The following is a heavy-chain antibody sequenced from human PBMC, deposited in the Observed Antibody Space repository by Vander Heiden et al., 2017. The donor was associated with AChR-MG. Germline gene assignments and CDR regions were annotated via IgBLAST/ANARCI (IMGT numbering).Heavy chain of an antibody. J-gene: IGHJ2*01. Sequence: QVQLVESGGGVVQPGRPLKLSCAASGFIFSNFALPWVRQAPGKGLEWVALISYDGKSKYADSVRGRLTISRDNSKNTVYLQMDSMRIEDAAVYYCARDRGQWLALEDWYFDLWGRGTLVSVSS. CDR3: ARDRGQWLALEDWYFDL. V-gene: IGHV3-30*04. CDR1: GFIFSNFA. CDR2: ISYDGKSK. D-gene: IGHD6-19*01.